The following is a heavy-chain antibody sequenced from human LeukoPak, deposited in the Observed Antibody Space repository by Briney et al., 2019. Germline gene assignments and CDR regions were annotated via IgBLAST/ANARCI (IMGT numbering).Heavy chain of an antibody. D-gene: IGHD3/OR15-3a*01. CDR1: GGSISSY. Sequence: SETLSLTCTVSGGSISSYWSWIRQPAGKGLEWIGRIYGSGSTNYNPSLKSRVTMSLDTSKNQFSLKLSSVTAADTAVYYCARRSRTGRGYDYWGQGTLVTVSS. CDR3: ARRSRTGRGYDY. J-gene: IGHJ4*02. V-gene: IGHV4-4*07. CDR2: IYGSGST.